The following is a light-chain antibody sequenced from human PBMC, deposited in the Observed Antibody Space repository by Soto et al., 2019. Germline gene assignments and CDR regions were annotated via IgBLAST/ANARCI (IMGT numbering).Light chain of an antibody. CDR1: SSDVGGYKY. V-gene: IGLV2-14*01. CDR2: DVS. J-gene: IGLJ2*01. CDR3: TSYTSSSTLVV. Sequence: QSALTQPASVSGSPGQSITISCTGTSSDVGGYKYVSWYQQHPGKAPKLMIYDVSNRPSGVSNRFSGSKSGNTASLTISGLQAEDEVDYYCTSYTSSSTLVVFGGGTTLTVL.